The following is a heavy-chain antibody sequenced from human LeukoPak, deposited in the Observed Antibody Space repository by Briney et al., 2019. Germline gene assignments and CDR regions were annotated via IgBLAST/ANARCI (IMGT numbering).Heavy chain of an antibody. Sequence: GGSLRLSCAASGFTFSDYYMSWIRQAPGKGLEWVSYISSSGSTIYNADSVKGRFTISRDNAKNSLYLQMNSLRAEDTAVYYCARDRRGIYYYYYYMDVWGKGTTVTVSS. J-gene: IGHJ6*03. CDR2: ISSSGSTI. V-gene: IGHV3-11*04. D-gene: IGHD3-16*01. CDR1: GFTFSDYY. CDR3: ARDRRGIYYYYYYMDV.